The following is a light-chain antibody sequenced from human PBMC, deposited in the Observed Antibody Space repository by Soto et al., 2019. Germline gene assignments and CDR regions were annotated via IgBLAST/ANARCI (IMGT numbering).Light chain of an antibody. J-gene: IGKJ2*01. CDR1: ESLSTY. V-gene: IGKV3-15*01. CDR3: QSYNDWPFS. CDR2: GAS. Sequence: EQMIAQAPAALSKSPGERVTLSCRASESLSTYLAWYQHKPGQAPRLLIYGASTKATGIPARFSGSGSATDFTLTISSLQSEDFAVYYCQSYNDWPFSFGQGTKVDIK.